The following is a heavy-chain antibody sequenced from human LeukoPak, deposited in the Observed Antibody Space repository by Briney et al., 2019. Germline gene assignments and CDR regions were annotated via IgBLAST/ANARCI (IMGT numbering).Heavy chain of an antibody. J-gene: IGHJ4*02. D-gene: IGHD3-10*01. CDR1: GFTVSSNY. CDR2: IYSGGST. Sequence: GGSLRLSCAASGFTVSSNYMSWVRQAPGKGLEWVSVIYSGGSTYYADSVKGRFTISRDNSKNTLYLQMNSLRAEDTAVYYCARDSILLWFGAPSYYFDYWGQGTLVTVSS. V-gene: IGHV3-66*01. CDR3: ARDSILLWFGAPSYYFDY.